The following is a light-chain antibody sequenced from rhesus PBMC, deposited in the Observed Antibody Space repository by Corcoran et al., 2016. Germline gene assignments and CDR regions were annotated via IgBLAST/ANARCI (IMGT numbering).Light chain of an antibody. Sequence: DIVMTQTPLSLPVTPGEPASISCRSSQSLLDSDGYTPLHWYLQKPGQSPQLLIYLVSNWYSGVPESFRGSGSGTDFTLKISRVEAEDVGVYYCMQTLPTYSFGQGTKVEIK. V-gene: IGKV2-78*01. CDR1: QSLLDSDGYTP. CDR2: LVS. J-gene: IGKJ2*01. CDR3: MQTLPTYS.